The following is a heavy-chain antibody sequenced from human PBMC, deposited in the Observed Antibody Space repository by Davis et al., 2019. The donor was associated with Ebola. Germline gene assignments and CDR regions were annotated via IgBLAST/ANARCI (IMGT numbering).Heavy chain of an antibody. D-gene: IGHD2-2*01. CDR1: GYSFTSYW. Sequence: GESLKISCKGSGYSFTSYWISWVRQMPGKGLEWMGRIDPSDSYTNYSPSFQGHVTISADKSISTAYLQWSSLKASDTAMYYCARPRGVYCSSTSCPPPYYMDVWGKGTTVTVSS. V-gene: IGHV5-10-1*01. CDR2: IDPSDSYT. CDR3: ARPRGVYCSSTSCPPPYYMDV. J-gene: IGHJ6*03.